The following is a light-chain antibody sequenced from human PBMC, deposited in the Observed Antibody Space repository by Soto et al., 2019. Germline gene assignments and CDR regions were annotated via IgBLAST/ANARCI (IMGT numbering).Light chain of an antibody. CDR2: SAS. Sequence: EIVMTQSPATLSVSPGERATLSCRASQSVSSNLAWYQQIAGQAPRLLIYSASTRATGIPARFSGSGSGTEFTLTISSLQSEDFAVYYCQQYHNWPPITFGQGTKLEIK. V-gene: IGKV3-15*01. CDR1: QSVSSN. CDR3: QQYHNWPPIT. J-gene: IGKJ2*01.